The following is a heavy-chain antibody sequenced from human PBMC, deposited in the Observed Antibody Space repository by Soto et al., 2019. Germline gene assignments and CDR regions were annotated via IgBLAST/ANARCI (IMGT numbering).Heavy chain of an antibody. Sequence: LRLSCRAAAFTFSSSWMAWVRQAPGKGLEWVATINEDGSEKEYVDSVKGRFTISRDNAKNSLYLQMNTLRAEDTAVYYCARDPFFGAFDIWGQGTMVTVSS. V-gene: IGHV3-7*01. D-gene: IGHD3-16*01. J-gene: IGHJ3*02. CDR1: AFTFSSSW. CDR3: ARDPFFGAFDI. CDR2: INEDGSEK.